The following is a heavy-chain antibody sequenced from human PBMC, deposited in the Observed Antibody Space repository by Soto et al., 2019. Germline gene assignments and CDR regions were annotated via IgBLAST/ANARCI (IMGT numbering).Heavy chain of an antibody. CDR3: ATMGYSSSWYVDY. Sequence: QVQLVQSGAEVKKPGSSVKVSCKASGGTFSSYTISWVRQAPGQGLEWMGRIIPIRGIANYAQKFQGRVTITADKSTSTAYMELSSLRSEDTAVYYCATMGYSSSWYVDYWGQGTLVTVSS. CDR2: IIPIRGIA. CDR1: GGTFSSYT. J-gene: IGHJ4*02. V-gene: IGHV1-69*02. D-gene: IGHD6-13*01.